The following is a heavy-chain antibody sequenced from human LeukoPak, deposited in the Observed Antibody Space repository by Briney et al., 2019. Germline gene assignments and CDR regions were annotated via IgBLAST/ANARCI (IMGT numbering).Heavy chain of an antibody. V-gene: IGHV1-18*01. D-gene: IGHD6-19*01. CDR2: ISTYNGNT. J-gene: IGHJ4*02. Sequence: GASMKLSCKASGYTFTSFGISWVRQAPGHRLEWLGWISTYNGNTNYAQKFKGRGTMTADTSTSTAYMELRSLRSDDTAVYYCASDALAVGPLDYWGQGTLVTVSS. CDR3: ASDALAVGPLDY. CDR1: GYTFTSFG.